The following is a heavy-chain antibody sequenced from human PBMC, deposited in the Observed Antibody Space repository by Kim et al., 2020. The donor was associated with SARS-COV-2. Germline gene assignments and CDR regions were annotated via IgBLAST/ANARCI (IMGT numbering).Heavy chain of an antibody. V-gene: IGHV3-23*01. CDR3: AKVLWFGELYFDY. J-gene: IGHJ4*02. Sequence: YADSVKGRFTISRDNSKNPLYLQMNSLRAEDTAVYYCAKVLWFGELYFDYWGQGTLVTVSS. D-gene: IGHD3-10*01.